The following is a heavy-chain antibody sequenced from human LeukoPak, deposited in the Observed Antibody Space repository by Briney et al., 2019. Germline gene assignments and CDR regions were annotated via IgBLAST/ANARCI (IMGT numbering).Heavy chain of an antibody. J-gene: IGHJ4*02. CDR3: ARLLYDRSGYYYFDC. Sequence: PSETLSLTCTVYGGSISSRSYYWGWIRQPPGKGLEWLGSMYYSGSPYHNPSLKSRVTISVDTSKNQFSLKLSSVTAADTAMYYCARLLYDRSGYYYFDCWGQETLVTVSS. V-gene: IGHV4-39*01. CDR1: GGSISSRSYY. D-gene: IGHD3-22*01. CDR2: MYYSGSP.